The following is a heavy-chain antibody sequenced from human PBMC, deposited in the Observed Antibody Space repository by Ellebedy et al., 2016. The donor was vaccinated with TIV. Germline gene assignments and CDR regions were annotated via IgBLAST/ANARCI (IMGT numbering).Heavy chain of an antibody. D-gene: IGHD6-19*01. Sequence: GGSLRLXXAASGFTFDDYAMHWVRQAPGKGLEWVSLISWDGGSTYYADSVKGRFTISRDNAKNSLYLQMNSLRAEDTAVYYCARESSGWYGDYWGQGTLVTVSS. CDR2: ISWDGGST. J-gene: IGHJ4*02. CDR1: GFTFDDYA. V-gene: IGHV3-43D*03. CDR3: ARESSGWYGDY.